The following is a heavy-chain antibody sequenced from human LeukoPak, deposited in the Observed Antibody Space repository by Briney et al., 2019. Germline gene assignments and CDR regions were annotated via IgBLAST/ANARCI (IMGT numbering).Heavy chain of an antibody. J-gene: IGHJ4*02. CDR1: GYTFTSYY. CDR2: INPSGGST. D-gene: IGHD3-22*01. Sequence: ASVKVSCKASGYTFTSYYMHWVRQAPGQGLEWMGIINPSGGSTSYAQNFQGRVTMTRDTSTSTVYMELSSLRSEDTAVYYCARGTGYYDSSGYLGYWGQGTLVTVSS. CDR3: ARGTGYYDSSGYLGY. V-gene: IGHV1-46*01.